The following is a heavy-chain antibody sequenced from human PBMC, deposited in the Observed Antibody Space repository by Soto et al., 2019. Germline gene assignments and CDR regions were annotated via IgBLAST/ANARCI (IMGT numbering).Heavy chain of an antibody. V-gene: IGHV4-59*01. CDR2: IYYSGST. CDR3: ARDSDSIFGVFDY. CDR1: GGSISSYY. Sequence: SETLSLTCTVSGGSISSYYWSWIRQPPGKGLEWIGYIYYSGSTNYNPSLKSRVTISVDTSKNQFSLKLSSVTAADTAVYYCARDSDSIFGVFDYWGQGTLVTVSS. J-gene: IGHJ4*02. D-gene: IGHD3-10*01.